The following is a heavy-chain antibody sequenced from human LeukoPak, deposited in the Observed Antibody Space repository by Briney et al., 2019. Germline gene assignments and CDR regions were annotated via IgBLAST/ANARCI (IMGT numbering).Heavy chain of an antibody. J-gene: IGHJ5*02. CDR3: ARGVGGYSYGLGAYWFDP. Sequence: GASVKVSCTASGYTFTSYDINWVRQATGQGLEWMWWMNPNSGNTGYAQKFQGRVTMTRNTSISTAYMELSSLRYEDTAVYYYARGVGGYSYGLGAYWFDPWGKGTLAAVSS. V-gene: IGHV1-8*01. CDR1: GYTFTSYD. D-gene: IGHD5-18*01. CDR2: MNPNSGNT.